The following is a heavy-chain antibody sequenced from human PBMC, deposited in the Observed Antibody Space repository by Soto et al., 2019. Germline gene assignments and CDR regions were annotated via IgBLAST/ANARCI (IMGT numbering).Heavy chain of an antibody. Sequence: SETLSLTCTVSGGSVSSGNYYLSWIRQPPGKGLEWIGYIYYSGSTYYNPSLESRVTISVDTSKNQFSLKLSSVTAADTAVYYCARDREGYYDSSGYSDWGQGTLVTVSS. D-gene: IGHD3-22*01. V-gene: IGHV4-30-4*01. CDR2: IYYSGST. CDR3: ARDREGYYDSSGYSD. CDR1: GGSVSSGNYY. J-gene: IGHJ4*02.